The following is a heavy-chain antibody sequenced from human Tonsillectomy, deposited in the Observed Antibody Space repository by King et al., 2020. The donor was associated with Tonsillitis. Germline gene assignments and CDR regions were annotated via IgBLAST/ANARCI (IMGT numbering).Heavy chain of an antibody. CDR1: GYSFTGFY. D-gene: IGHD1-14*01. CDR3: ANLDF. Sequence: QLVQSGAEVRKPGASVKVSCKTSGYSFTGFYIHWVRQAPGQGLEWMGWINPDSGDTRYAQRFQGRVTMTRDTSIRTAYRELSRLRSDDTAVYFCANLDFWGQGTLVTVAS. CDR2: INPDSGDT. V-gene: IGHV1-2*02. J-gene: IGHJ4*02.